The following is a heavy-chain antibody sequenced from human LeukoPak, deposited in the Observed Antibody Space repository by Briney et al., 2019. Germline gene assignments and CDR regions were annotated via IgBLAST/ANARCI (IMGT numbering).Heavy chain of an antibody. D-gene: IGHD3-3*01. CDR3: ARDRAWNYFDY. CDR2: ISNDGSRK. CDR1: GFTFSRHG. V-gene: IGHV3-30*03. J-gene: IGHJ4*02. Sequence: GGSLRLSCAPSGFTFSRHGMHWVRQAPGKGLEWVAIISNDGSRKHYGHSVEGRFTISRDNSKNTLYLQMDSLRAEDTAVYYCARDRAWNYFDYWGQGTLVTVSS.